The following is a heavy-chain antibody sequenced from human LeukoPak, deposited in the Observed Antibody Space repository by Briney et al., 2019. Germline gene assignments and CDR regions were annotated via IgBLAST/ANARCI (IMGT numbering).Heavy chain of an antibody. D-gene: IGHD5-18*01. Sequence: PGGSLRLSCAASGFTFSSYGMHWVRQAPGKGLEYVSAISSNGGSTYYANSVKGRFTISRDNSKNTLYLQMGSLRAEDMAVYYCARGRGGYSYGRSPVDYWGQGTLVTVSS. CDR3: ARGRGGYSYGRSPVDY. J-gene: IGHJ4*02. CDR1: GFTFSSYG. CDR2: ISSNGGST. V-gene: IGHV3-64*01.